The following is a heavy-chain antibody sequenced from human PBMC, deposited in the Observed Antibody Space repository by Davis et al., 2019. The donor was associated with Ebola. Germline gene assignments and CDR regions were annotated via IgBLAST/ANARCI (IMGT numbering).Heavy chain of an antibody. J-gene: IGHJ3*02. CDR1: GFTFSSYA. D-gene: IGHD1-26*01. CDR3: AGFSGFSYSEDAFDI. V-gene: IGHV3-30*14. Sequence: GGSLRLSCAASGFTFSSYAMHWVRQAPGKGLEWVAVISYDGSNKYYADSVKGRFTISRDNSKNTVYLQMNSLRGEDTAVYYCAGFSGFSYSEDAFDIWGQGTRVTVSS. CDR2: ISYDGSNK.